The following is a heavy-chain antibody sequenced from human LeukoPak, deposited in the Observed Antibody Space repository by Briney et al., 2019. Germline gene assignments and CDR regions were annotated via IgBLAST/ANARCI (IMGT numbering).Heavy chain of an antibody. D-gene: IGHD2-21*01. J-gene: IGHJ5*02. V-gene: IGHV3-15*01. CDR2: IKSKTDGGTT. CDR3: ATVRIA. Sequence: GGSLRLSCAASGFTFNNAWMTWVRQAPGKGLEWVGRIKSKTDGGTTDYAAPVKGSFTISRDDSKNTLHRQMISLKSEDTAVYWCATVRIAWGQGTLVTVSS. CDR1: GFTFNNAW.